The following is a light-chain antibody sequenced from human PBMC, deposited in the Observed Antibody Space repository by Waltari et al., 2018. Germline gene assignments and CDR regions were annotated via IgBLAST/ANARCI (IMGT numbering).Light chain of an antibody. J-gene: IGLJ3*02. Sequence: QSVLTQPPSASGTPGQRVTISCSGSSSNIGSNYVYWYQQFPGTAPKLLIYRNNQRPSGVPDRVSGSKSGTSASLAISGLRSEDEADYYCAAWDDSLSAHWVFGGGTKLTVL. CDR2: RNN. CDR1: SSNIGSNY. CDR3: AAWDDSLSAHWV. V-gene: IGLV1-47*01.